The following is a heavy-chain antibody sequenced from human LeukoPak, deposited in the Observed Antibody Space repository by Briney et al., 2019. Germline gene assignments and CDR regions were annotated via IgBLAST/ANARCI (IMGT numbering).Heavy chain of an antibody. CDR1: GFAFSRYA. V-gene: IGHV3-64*01. Sequence: GGSLRLSCVASGFAFSRYAMHWIRQAPGKGLEFVSVISSNGGSTYYASSVKGRFTISRDNSKNTVYLQMGSLKPEDMAVYFCASSYFYDSTSYYPFDYWGPGTLVTVSS. J-gene: IGHJ4*01. CDR3: ASSYFYDSTSYYPFDY. D-gene: IGHD3-22*01. CDR2: ISSNGGST.